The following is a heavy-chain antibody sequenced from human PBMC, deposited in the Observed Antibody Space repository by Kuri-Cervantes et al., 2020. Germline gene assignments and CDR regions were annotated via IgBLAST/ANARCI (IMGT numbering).Heavy chain of an antibody. D-gene: IGHD3-10*01. J-gene: IGHJ4*02. CDR3: AKGRGSG. CDR1: GFTFSSYA. V-gene: IGHV3-30*04. Sequence: LSLTCAASGFTFSSYAMHWVRQAPGKGLEWVAVISYDGSNKYYADSVKGRFTISRDNSKNTLYLQMNSLRAEDTAVYYCAKGRGSGGGQGTLVTVSS. CDR2: ISYDGSNK.